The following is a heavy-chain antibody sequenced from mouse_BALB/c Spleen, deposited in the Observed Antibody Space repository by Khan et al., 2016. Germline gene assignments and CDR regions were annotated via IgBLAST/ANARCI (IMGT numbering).Heavy chain of an antibody. V-gene: IGHV1S29*02. CDR3: ARNSHVMYDEGYALDH. CDR1: GYTFTNYN. D-gene: IGHD2-14*01. J-gene: IGHJ4*01. CDR2: IYPYTGGT. Sequence: EVQLQGSGPELVKFGASVKISCKASGYTFTNYNMNWVKQSHGKSLEWIGYIYPYTGGTGYNQKFKSKATLTVDDSSSTAYMELRSLASEHSAVYYCARNSHVMYDEGYALDHWGQGTSVTVSS.